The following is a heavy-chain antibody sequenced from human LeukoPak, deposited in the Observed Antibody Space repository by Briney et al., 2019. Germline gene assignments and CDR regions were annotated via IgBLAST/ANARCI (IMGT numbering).Heavy chain of an antibody. V-gene: IGHV4-59*01. CDR3: ARGLAYYYDSSGYPLDY. D-gene: IGHD3-22*01. J-gene: IGHJ4*02. CDR2: IYYSGST. Sequence: ASETLSLTCTVSGGSISSYYWSWIRQPPGKGLEWIGYIYYSGSTNYNPSLKSRVTISVDTSKNQFSLKLSSVTAAGTAVYYCARGLAYYYDSSGYPLDYWGQGTLVTVSS. CDR1: GGSISSYY.